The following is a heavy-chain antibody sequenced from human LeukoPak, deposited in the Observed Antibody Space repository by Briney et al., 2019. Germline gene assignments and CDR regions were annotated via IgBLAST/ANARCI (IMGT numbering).Heavy chain of an antibody. CDR1: GFTLDDYA. D-gene: IGHD4-17*01. Sequence: PGRSLRLSCEASGFTLDDYAMHWVRQVPGKGLEWVAGISWNSVTTGYGDAVKGRFTISRDNAKNPLYLQMNSLRAEDTALYYCAKDLYGELLGMDVWGQGTTVTVSS. V-gene: IGHV3-9*01. CDR2: ISWNSVTT. J-gene: IGHJ6*02. CDR3: AKDLYGELLGMDV.